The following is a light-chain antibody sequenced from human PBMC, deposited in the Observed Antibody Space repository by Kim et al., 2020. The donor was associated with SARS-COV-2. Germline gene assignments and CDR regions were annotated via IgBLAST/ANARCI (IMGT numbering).Light chain of an antibody. CDR2: GAN. CDR1: QSVNSGF. Sequence: SPGERATLSCRASQSVNSGFLAWYQQKPGQAPRLLIYGANTRATGIPARFSGSGFGTDFTLTISRLEPEDFAVYYCQQYGSSPLTLGGGTKVDIK. CDR3: QQYGSSPLT. J-gene: IGKJ4*01. V-gene: IGKV3-20*01.